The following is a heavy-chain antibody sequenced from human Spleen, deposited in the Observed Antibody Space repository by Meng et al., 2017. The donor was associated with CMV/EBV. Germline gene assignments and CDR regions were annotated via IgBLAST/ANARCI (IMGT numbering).Heavy chain of an antibody. CDR3: ARDKNWGPDY. Sequence: ASVKVSCKASGYTFIDYYVHWVRQAPGQGLEWMGIINPSGGSTSYAQKFQGRVTMTRDTSTSTVYMELSSLRSEDTAVYYCARDKNWGPDYWGQGTLVTVSS. J-gene: IGHJ4*02. D-gene: IGHD7-27*01. CDR2: INPSGGST. CDR1: GYTFIDYY. V-gene: IGHV1-46*01.